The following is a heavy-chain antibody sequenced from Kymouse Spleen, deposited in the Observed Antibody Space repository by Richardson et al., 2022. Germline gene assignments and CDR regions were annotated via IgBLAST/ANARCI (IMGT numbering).Heavy chain of an antibody. CDR1: GGSFSGYY. CDR2: INHSGST. Sequence: QVQLQQWGAGLLKPSETLSLTCAVYGGSFSGYYWSWIRQPPGKGLEWIGEINHSGSTNYNPSLKSRVTISVDTSKNQFSLKLSSVTAADTAVYYCARGEITGTSRGNYFDYWGQGTLVTVSS. V-gene: IGHV4-34*01. CDR3: ARGEITGTSRGNYFDY. D-gene: IGHD1-7*01. J-gene: IGHJ4*02.